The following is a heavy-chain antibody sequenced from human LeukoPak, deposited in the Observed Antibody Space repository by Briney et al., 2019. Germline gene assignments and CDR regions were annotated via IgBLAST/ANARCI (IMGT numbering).Heavy chain of an antibody. V-gene: IGHV3-15*07. J-gene: IGHJ4*02. CDR3: STTYYYDSSEGY. Sequence: GGSLRLSCAASGFTFSNAWMNWVRQAPGKGLEWVGRIKSKTDSGTTDYAAPVKGRFTISRDDSKNTLYLQMNSLKTEDTAVYYCSTTYYYDSSEGYWGQGTLVTVSS. CDR1: GFTFSNAW. CDR2: IKSKTDSGTT. D-gene: IGHD3-22*01.